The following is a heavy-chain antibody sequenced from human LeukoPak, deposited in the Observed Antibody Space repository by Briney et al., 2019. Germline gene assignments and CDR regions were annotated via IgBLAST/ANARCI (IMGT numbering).Heavy chain of an antibody. V-gene: IGHV4-34*01. CDR3: AREVVAAAGTVDY. CDR1: GFTFSSYW. D-gene: IGHD6-13*01. CDR2: INHSGST. J-gene: IGHJ4*02. Sequence: GSLRLSCAASGFTFSSYWMSWVRQPPGKGLEWIGEINHSGSTNYNPSLKSRVTISVDTSKNQFSLILSSVTTADTAVYYCAREVVAAAGTVDYWGQGTLVTVSS.